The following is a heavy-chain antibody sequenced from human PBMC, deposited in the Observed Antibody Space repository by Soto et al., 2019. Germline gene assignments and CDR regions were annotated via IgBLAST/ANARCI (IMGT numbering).Heavy chain of an antibody. CDR1: GFSLSTSGVG. CDR3: AYLPCSGGSCYWFSFSGMDV. Sequence: QITLKESGPPLVKPTQTLTLTCTFSGFSLSTSGVGVAWIRQPPGKALEGLALIYWDDDKRYRPSLESRLTNTTDTSNNQVVLTMTNMDSVDTATYYCAYLPCSGGSCYWFSFSGMDVWGHGTTVTVSS. D-gene: IGHD2-15*01. J-gene: IGHJ6*02. V-gene: IGHV2-5*02. CDR2: IYWDDDK.